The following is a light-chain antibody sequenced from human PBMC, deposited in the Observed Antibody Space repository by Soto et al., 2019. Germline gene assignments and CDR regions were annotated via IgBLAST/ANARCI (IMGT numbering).Light chain of an antibody. J-gene: IGKJ4*01. CDR3: QQSFRMPLT. Sequence: DIQMTQSPSSLSASLGDRVTITCRPSQSISSYLNWDQQKPGQAPQLLIYAASSLQSGVPPRFSGSGSGTEFTLTISSLQPEYVATYFCQQSFRMPLTFGGGTKVEIK. CDR2: AAS. V-gene: IGKV1-39*01. CDR1: QSISSY.